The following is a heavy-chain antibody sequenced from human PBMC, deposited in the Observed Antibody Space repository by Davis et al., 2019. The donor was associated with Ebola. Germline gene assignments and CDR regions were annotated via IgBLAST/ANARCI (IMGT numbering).Heavy chain of an antibody. CDR2: ISYDGSNK. Sequence: GGSLRLSCAASGFTFSSYAMHWVRQAPGKGLEWVAVISYDGSNKYYADSVKGRFTISRDNSKNTLYLQMSSLRAEDTAVYYCVKGLSFNYYYGMDVWGQGTTVTVSS. V-gene: IGHV3-30*14. CDR3: VKGLSFNYYYGMDV. D-gene: IGHD3-22*01. J-gene: IGHJ6*02. CDR1: GFTFSSYA.